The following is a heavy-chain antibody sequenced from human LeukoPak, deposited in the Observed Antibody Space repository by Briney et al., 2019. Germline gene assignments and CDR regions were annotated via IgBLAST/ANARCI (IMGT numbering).Heavy chain of an antibody. CDR3: AKEGYIWQQLETLFAEYMDV. CDR1: GFTFSSYG. CDR2: IRYDGSNK. D-gene: IGHD6-13*01. J-gene: IGHJ6*03. Sequence: PGGSLRLSCAASGFTFSSYGMHWVRQAPGKGLEWVAFIRYDGSNKYYADSVKGRFTISRDNSKNTLYLQMNSLRAEDTAVYYCAKEGYIWQQLETLFAEYMDVWGKGTTVTISS. V-gene: IGHV3-30*02.